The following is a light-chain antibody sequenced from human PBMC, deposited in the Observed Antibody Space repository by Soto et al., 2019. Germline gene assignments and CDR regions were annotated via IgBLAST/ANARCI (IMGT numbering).Light chain of an antibody. CDR3: KSYAGSNPYV. CDR1: KNDIGVYDF. V-gene: IGLV2-8*01. CDR2: EVV. Sequence: QSALTQPPSASGSPGQSVTISCTGTKNDIGVYDFVSWYQHHPGKAPRLIIYEVVQRPSGVPDLFSGSKSGNTASLTVSVLQAAEEADYFCKSYAGSNPYVFGSGTKVTVL. J-gene: IGLJ1*01.